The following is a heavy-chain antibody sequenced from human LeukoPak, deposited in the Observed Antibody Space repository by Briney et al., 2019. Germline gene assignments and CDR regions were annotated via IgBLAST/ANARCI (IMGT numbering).Heavy chain of an antibody. Sequence: ASVKVSCKASGYTFSSYGISWVRQAPGQGLEWMGWISAYNGNTNYAQKFQGRVTMTTDTSTSTAYMELRSLRSDDTAVYYCARSGIAAAGRTCFDYWGQGTLVTVSS. V-gene: IGHV1-18*01. J-gene: IGHJ4*02. CDR2: ISAYNGNT. CDR1: GYTFSSYG. D-gene: IGHD6-13*01. CDR3: ARSGIAAAGRTCFDY.